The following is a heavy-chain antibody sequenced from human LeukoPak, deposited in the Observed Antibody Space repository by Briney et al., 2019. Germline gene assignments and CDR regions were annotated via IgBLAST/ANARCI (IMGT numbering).Heavy chain of an antibody. CDR1: GFTFKDYD. CDR2: IGSGGYT. V-gene: IGHV3-13*01. Sequence: PGGSLRLSCVVSGFTFKDYDIHWVRQTTGKGLEWVSAIGSGGYTYYADSVRGRFTISREDAETSLSLQMNNLRAEDTAVYHCVRQPDSGRYGFDHWGQGTLVTVSS. J-gene: IGHJ4*02. CDR3: VRQPDSGRYGFDH. D-gene: IGHD6-19*01.